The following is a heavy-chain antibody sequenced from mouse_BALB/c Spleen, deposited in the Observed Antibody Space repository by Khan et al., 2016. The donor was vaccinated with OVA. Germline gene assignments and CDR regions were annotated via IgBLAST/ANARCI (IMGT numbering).Heavy chain of an antibody. J-gene: IGHJ3*01. CDR3: AREASSWDFSFPY. CDR2: ITPYNAGT. Sequence: VQLQQSGPELVEPGASVKMSCKASGYTFTNYVIHWVKQKPGQGLEWIGYITPYNAGTRYNEKFKGKATLTSDISTPNAYMELSSLPSEDSAVYYCAREASSWDFSFPYWGQGTLVTVSA. V-gene: IGHV1S136*01. D-gene: IGHD4-1*01. CDR1: GYTFTNYV.